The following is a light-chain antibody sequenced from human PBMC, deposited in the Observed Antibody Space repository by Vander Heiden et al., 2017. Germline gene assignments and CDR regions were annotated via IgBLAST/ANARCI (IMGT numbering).Light chain of an antibody. CDR2: AAS. CDR1: QSISSY. J-gene: IGKJ1*01. V-gene: IGKV1-39*01. Sequence: IQPTQSPSSLSASVGDRVTITCRASQSISSYLNWYQQKPGKAPKLLIYAASSLQSGVPSRFSGSGSGTDFTLTISSLQPEDFATYYCQQCYSTPLTFGQGTKVEIK. CDR3: QQCYSTPLT.